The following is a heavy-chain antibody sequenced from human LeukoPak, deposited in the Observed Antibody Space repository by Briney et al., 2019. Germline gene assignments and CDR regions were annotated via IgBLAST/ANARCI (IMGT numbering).Heavy chain of an antibody. CDR2: IYYSGNT. D-gene: IGHD3-16*01. CDR1: GGSISSSSYY. CDR3: ARDRALGSGKYYFDY. J-gene: IGHJ4*02. V-gene: IGHV4-39*07. Sequence: SETLSLTCTVSGGSISSSSYYWGWIRQPPGKGLEWIGNIYYSGNTYYNPSLKSRVTISVDASKNQFSLKLSSVTAADTAVYYCARDRALGSGKYYFDYWGQGTLVTVSS.